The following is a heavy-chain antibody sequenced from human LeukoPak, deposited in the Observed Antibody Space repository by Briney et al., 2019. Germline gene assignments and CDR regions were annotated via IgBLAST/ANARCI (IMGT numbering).Heavy chain of an antibody. J-gene: IGHJ6*02. V-gene: IGHV3-11*01. CDR2: ISSSGSTI. CDR3: ARESVTRAPYGMDV. CDR1: GSTFSDYY. D-gene: IGHD4-17*01. Sequence: PGGSLRLSCAASGSTFSDYYMSWIRQAPGKGLEWVSYISSSGSTIYYADSVKGRFTISRDNAKNSLYLQMNSLRAEDTAVYYCARESVTRAPYGMDVWGQGTTVTVSS.